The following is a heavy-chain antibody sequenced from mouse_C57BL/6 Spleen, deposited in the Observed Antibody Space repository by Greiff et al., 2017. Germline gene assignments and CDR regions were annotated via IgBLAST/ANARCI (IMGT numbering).Heavy chain of an antibody. Sequence: QVHVKQPGAELVKPGASVKLSCKASGYTFTSYWMHWVKQRPGQGLEWIGMIHPNSGSTNYNEKFKSKATLTVDKSSSTAYMQLSSLTSEDSAVYYCARGGITTVVGYFDVWGTGTTVTVSS. CDR2: IHPNSGST. CDR1: GYTFTSYW. J-gene: IGHJ1*03. D-gene: IGHD1-1*01. CDR3: ARGGITTVVGYFDV. V-gene: IGHV1-64*01.